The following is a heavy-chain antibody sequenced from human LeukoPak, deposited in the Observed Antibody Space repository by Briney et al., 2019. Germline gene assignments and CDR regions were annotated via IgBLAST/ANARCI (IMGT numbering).Heavy chain of an antibody. Sequence: GGSLRLSCAASRFTFSSYDMNWVRQAPGKGLEWVSYISSSGSTMYYADSVKGRFTISRDNAKNSLYLQMNSLRAEDTAVYYCAKGTVGAKYWGQGTLVIVSS. CDR3: AKGTVGAKY. J-gene: IGHJ4*02. V-gene: IGHV3-48*03. CDR1: RFTFSSYD. CDR2: ISSSGSTM. D-gene: IGHD1-26*01.